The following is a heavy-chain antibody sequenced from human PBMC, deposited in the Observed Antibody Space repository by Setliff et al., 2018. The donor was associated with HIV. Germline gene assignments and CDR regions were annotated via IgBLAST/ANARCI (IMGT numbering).Heavy chain of an antibody. D-gene: IGHD2-21*01. Sequence: SVKVSCKASGYTFTSYGISWVRQAPGQGLEWMGGIIPIFGTANYAQKFQGRVTITTDESTSTAYMELSSLRSEDTAVYYCARAYDASYWYFDLWGRGTLVTAPQ. CDR2: IIPIFGTA. CDR3: ARAYDASYWYFDL. J-gene: IGHJ2*01. V-gene: IGHV1-69*05. CDR1: GYTFTSYG.